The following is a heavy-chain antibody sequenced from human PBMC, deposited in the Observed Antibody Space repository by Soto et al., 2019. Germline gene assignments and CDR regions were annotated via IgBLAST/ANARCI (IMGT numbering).Heavy chain of an antibody. Sequence: EVQLVEAGGGLVQPGGSLRLSCAATGFRFSSYSMNWVRQAPGKGLEWVSYISSSSTKIFYADSVKGRFTISRDNVKNSLYLQMNSLRDEETATYYCARAHDYGVNKATGVDCWGRGTLVTVSS. CDR3: ARAHDYGVNKATGVDC. J-gene: IGHJ4*02. CDR2: ISSSSTKI. D-gene: IGHD4-17*01. V-gene: IGHV3-48*02. CDR1: GFRFSSYS.